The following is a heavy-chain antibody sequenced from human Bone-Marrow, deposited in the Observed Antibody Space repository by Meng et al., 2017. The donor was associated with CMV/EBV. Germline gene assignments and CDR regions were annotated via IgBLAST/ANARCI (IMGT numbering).Heavy chain of an antibody. CDR1: GFTFSSYW. D-gene: IGHD2-15*01. CDR2: INSAGSST. J-gene: IGHJ4*02. V-gene: IGHV3-74*01. CDR3: AISSVVVVAADFDY. Sequence: GGSLRLSYAASGFTFSSYWMHWVRQAPGKGLVWVSRINSAGSSTSYADSVKGRFTISRDNAKNTLYLQMNSLRAEDTAVYYCAISSVVVVAADFDYWGRGTLVTVSS.